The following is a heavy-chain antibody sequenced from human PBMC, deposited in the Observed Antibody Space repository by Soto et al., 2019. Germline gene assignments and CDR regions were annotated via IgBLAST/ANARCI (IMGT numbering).Heavy chain of an antibody. CDR2: IIPIFGTA. CDR1: GGTFSSYA. J-gene: IGHJ6*02. CDR3: ARKGYDSSGDAYYYYGMDV. V-gene: IGHV1-69*01. D-gene: IGHD3-22*01. Sequence: QVQLVQSGAEVKKPGSSVKVSCKASGGTFSSYAISWVRQAPGQGLEWMGGIIPIFGTANYAQKFQGRVTITADESTSTAYMELSSLRSEDTAVYYCARKGYDSSGDAYYYYGMDVWGQGTTVTVSS.